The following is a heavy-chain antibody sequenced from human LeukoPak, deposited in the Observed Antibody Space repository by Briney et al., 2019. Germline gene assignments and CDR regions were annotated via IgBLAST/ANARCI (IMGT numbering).Heavy chain of an antibody. J-gene: IGHJ6*03. CDR1: GFTFSSYG. Sequence: GSLRLSCAASGFTFSSYGMHWVRQAPGKGLEWVAIIWYDGSNKYYADSVKGRFTISRDNSKNTRSLQMNSLRAEDTAVYYCAKEGVYCGGDCDTFPYYMDVWGKGTTVTVSS. CDR3: AKEGVYCGGDCDTFPYYMDV. CDR2: IWYDGSNK. V-gene: IGHV3-33*06. D-gene: IGHD2-21*02.